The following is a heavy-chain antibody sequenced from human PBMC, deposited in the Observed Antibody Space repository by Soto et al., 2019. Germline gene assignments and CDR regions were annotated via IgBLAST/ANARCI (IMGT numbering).Heavy chain of an antibody. V-gene: IGHV3-15*07. CDR3: TTGSVEGV. CDR1: DFTITNAG. D-gene: IGHD2-15*01. J-gene: IGHJ6*02. Sequence: EVQLVESGGGLVKPGGSLSPSCAASDFTITNAGRIWVRQAPGRGLEWVGRIKTKAEGGATDYAAPLKGRFTISRDDSRNTLFLQMNSLKTEDTAVYYCTTGSVEGVWGQGATVTVSS. CDR2: IKTKAEGGAT.